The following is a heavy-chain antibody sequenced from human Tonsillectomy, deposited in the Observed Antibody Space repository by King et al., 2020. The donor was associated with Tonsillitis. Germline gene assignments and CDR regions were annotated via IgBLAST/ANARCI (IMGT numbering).Heavy chain of an antibody. V-gene: IGHV1-69*01. CDR3: ATLGEGYNFDY. D-gene: IGHD5-24*01. Sequence: QLVQSGAEVKKPGSSVKVSCKASGGTFSSYVINWVRQAPGHGLEWVGQIIPMFGTVKYAQSLQGRVTITADESTSTAYMELSSLRSDDTAVFYCATLGEGYNFDYWGQGTLVTVSS. J-gene: IGHJ4*02. CDR1: GGTFSSYV. CDR2: IIPMFGTV.